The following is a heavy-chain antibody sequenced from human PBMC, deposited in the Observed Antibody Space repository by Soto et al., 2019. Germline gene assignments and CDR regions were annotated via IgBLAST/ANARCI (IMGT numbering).Heavy chain of an antibody. V-gene: IGHV2-5*02. D-gene: IGHD4-17*01. CDR3: THRRGYGETDY. CDR2: LYADETK. J-gene: IGHJ4*02. Sequence: QITLKESGPTLVKPTQTLTLTCTFSGFSLSTSGVGVGWTRQTPGKALEWLALLYADETKRFSTSLKTRLTNTKDAATDRVVLTMTNVDPVDTATYYCTHRRGYGETDYWGQGTLFTVSS. CDR1: GFSLSTSGVG.